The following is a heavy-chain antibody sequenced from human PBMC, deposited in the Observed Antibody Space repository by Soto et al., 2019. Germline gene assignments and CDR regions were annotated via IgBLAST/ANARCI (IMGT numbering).Heavy chain of an antibody. CDR2: ISYDGSNK. CDR3: ARAYYDSSGYSFDY. CDR1: GFTFSSYG. Sequence: GGSLRLSCAASGFTFSSYGMHWVRQAPGKGLEWVAVISYDGSNKYYADSVKGRFTISRDNAKNSLYLQMNSLRAEDTAVYYCARAYYDSSGYSFDYWGQGTLVTVSS. J-gene: IGHJ4*02. D-gene: IGHD3-22*01. V-gene: IGHV3-30*03.